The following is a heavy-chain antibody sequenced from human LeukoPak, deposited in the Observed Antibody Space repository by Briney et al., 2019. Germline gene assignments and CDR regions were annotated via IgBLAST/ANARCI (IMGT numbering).Heavy chain of an antibody. CDR3: AKDPLNTVMVSPTFDC. V-gene: IGHV3-23*01. J-gene: IGHJ4*02. CDR2: ISGSGDTT. Sequence: GGPLRLSCVVSGFPFSSYAMSWVRQAPGKGLEWVSGISGSGDTTYYAASVKGRFTVSRDTSKNTLFLQMNSLRVEDTAVYYCAKDPLNTVMVSPTFDCWGQGTLVTVSS. CDR1: GFPFSSYA. D-gene: IGHD5-18*01.